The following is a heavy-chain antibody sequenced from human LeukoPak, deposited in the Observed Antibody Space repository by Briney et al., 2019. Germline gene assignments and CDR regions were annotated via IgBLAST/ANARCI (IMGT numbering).Heavy chain of an antibody. J-gene: IGHJ3*02. CDR1: GXIFTNYG. CDR3: ARDWLARYVGGADDAFDI. D-gene: IGHD2-21*01. V-gene: IGHV3-33*01. Sequence: PGGSLRLSCAASGXIFTNYGMHWVRQAPGKGLEWVAVMGYDGSNQYYADSVKGRFTISKDNSKNTLYLQMNSLRADDSAQYYCARDWLARYVGGADDAFDIWGQGTLVTVSS. CDR2: MGYDGSNQ.